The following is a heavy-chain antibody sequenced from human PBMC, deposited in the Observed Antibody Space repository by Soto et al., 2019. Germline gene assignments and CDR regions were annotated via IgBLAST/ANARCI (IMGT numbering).Heavy chain of an antibody. Sequence: QITLKESGPTLVKPTQTLTLTCTFSGLSLRTTGVGVGWVRQPPGKALAWLALLYWDDDKRYSPSLKSRLTITKDTSEKQVVLTMTNMDNVDTATYYCVQSRCGGDCLQIYSSHCYYGLDVWGQGTTVTVSS. D-gene: IGHD2-21*02. J-gene: IGHJ6*02. CDR3: VQSRCGGDCLQIYSSHCYYGLDV. CDR2: LYWDDDK. CDR1: GLSLRTTGVG. V-gene: IGHV2-5*02.